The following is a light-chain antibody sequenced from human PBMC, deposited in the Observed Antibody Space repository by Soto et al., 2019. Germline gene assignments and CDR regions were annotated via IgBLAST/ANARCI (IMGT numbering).Light chain of an antibody. Sequence: DIQMTQSPSSRSASVGDTVTITCRASQGVNNYLAWYQQKPGKAPKLLIYGASTLQSGVPDRFSGSGSETDFTLNISSLQPEDVATYYCQKYNSAPYTFGQGTKLGIK. CDR3: QKYNSAPYT. V-gene: IGKV1-27*01. CDR1: QGVNNY. CDR2: GAS. J-gene: IGKJ2*01.